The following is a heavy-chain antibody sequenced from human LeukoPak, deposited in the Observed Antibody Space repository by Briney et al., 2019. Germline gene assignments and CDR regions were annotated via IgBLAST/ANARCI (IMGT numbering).Heavy chain of an antibody. CDR3: ASEHWYGDY. CDR1: GGSISSSSYY. J-gene: IGHJ4*02. CDR2: IYYSGST. Sequence: PSETLSLTCTVSGGSISSSSYYWGWIRQPPGKGVEWIGSIYYSGSTYYNPSLKSRVTISVDTSKNQFSLKQSSVTAADTAVYYCASEHWYGDYWGQGTLVTVSS. D-gene: IGHD6-13*01. V-gene: IGHV4-39*01.